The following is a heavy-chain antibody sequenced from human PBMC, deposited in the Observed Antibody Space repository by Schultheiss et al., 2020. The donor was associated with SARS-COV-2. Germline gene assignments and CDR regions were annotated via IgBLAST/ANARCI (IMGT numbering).Heavy chain of an antibody. V-gene: IGHV4-61*05. CDR2: IYHSGST. Sequence: SETLSLTCTVSGGSISSSSYYWGWIRQPPGKGLEWIGYIYHSGSTNYNPSLKSRVTISVDTSKNQFSLKLSSVTAADTAVYYCARDVLTIGTGTYPFPWGQGTLVTVSS. J-gene: IGHJ5*02. CDR3: ARDVLTIGTGTYPFP. CDR1: GGSISSSSYY. D-gene: IGHD1-1*01.